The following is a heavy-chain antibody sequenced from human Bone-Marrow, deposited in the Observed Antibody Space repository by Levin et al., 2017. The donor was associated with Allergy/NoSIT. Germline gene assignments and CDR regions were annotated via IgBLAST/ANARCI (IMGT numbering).Heavy chain of an antibody. Sequence: SQTLSLTCTVSGGSISTYYWNWIRQPPGKGLEWIGYIYSSGNINYNPSLKSRVTISIDTSKNQFSLKLTSVSAADTAVYYCARDSMIAGWDYGLDVWGRGTTVTVSS. CDR1: GGSISTYY. V-gene: IGHV4-59*01. J-gene: IGHJ6*02. CDR3: ARDSMIAGWDYGLDV. CDR2: IYSSGNI. D-gene: IGHD2-21*01.